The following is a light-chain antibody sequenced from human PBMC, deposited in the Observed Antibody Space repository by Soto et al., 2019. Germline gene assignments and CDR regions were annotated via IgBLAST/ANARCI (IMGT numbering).Light chain of an antibody. CDR1: QSVSSN. CDR3: QQYNNWPSWT. Sequence: EIVMTQSPATLSVSPGERATLSCRASQSVSSNLAWYQPKPGQAPRLLIYGASNRATGIPARFSGSGSGTEFTLTIRSLQSEDFAVYYCQQYNNWPSWTFGQGTKVEIK. CDR2: GAS. V-gene: IGKV3-15*01. J-gene: IGKJ1*01.